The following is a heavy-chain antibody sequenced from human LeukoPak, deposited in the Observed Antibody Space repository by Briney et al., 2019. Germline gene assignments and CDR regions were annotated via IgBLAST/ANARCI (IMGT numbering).Heavy chain of an antibody. Sequence: ASVKVSCKASGYIFTGYYMHWVRQAPGQGLEWMGWINSYSGGTNYAQNFQDRVTMTRDKSISTAYMELSRLRSDDTAVYYCARGGGLTAIPTEDFWGQGTLVTVSS. CDR3: ARGGGLTAIPTEDF. J-gene: IGHJ4*02. CDR2: INSYSGGT. D-gene: IGHD2-21*02. V-gene: IGHV1-2*02. CDR1: GYIFTGYY.